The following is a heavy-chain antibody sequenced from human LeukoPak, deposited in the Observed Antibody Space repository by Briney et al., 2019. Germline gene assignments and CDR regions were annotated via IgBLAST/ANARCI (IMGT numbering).Heavy chain of an antibody. CDR1: GGSISSGSYY. Sequence: SQTLSLTCTVSGGSISSGSYYWSWIRQPAGKGLEWIGRIYTSGSTNYNPSLKSRVTISVDTSKNQFSLKLSSVTAADTAVYYCARDYYGSGSRLDAFDIWGQGTMVTVSS. CDR3: ARDYYGSGSRLDAFDI. J-gene: IGHJ3*02. V-gene: IGHV4-61*02. CDR2: IYTSGST. D-gene: IGHD3-10*01.